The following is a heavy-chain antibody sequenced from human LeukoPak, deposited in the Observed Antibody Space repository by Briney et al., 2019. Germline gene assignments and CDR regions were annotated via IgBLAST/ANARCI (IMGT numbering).Heavy chain of an antibody. CDR1: RGTPSSYA. CDR3: ARGIEKYSSWSS. D-gene: IGHD6-6*01. J-gene: IGHJ4*02. V-gene: IGHV1-69*05. CDR2: IIPIFGTA. Sequence: ASVRVSRKASRGTPSSYAISSVRQAPGPGLEWMGRIIPIFGTANSAQKFQGRVTITTDESPSTADMELSSLRSEDTAVYCCARGIEKYSSWSSWGQGTMVTVSS.